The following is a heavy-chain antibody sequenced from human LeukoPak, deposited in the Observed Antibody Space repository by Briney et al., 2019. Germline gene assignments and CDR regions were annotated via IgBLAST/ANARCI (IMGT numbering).Heavy chain of an antibody. CDR1: GFTFSSYG. Sequence: GGSLRLSCAASGFTFSSYGMHWVRQAPGKGLEWVAVISYDGSNKYYADSVKGRFTISRDNSKNTLYLQMNSLRAEDTAVYYCAKGQQDYYDSSGYQPSIDYWGQGTLVTVSS. D-gene: IGHD3-22*01. J-gene: IGHJ4*02. CDR2: ISYDGSNK. V-gene: IGHV3-30*18. CDR3: AKGQQDYYDSSGYQPSIDY.